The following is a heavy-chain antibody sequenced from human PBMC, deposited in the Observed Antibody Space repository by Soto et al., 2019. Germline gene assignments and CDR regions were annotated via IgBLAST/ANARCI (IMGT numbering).Heavy chain of an antibody. CDR3: SCDYGALPADRFQF. CDR1: GFSLDSYA. D-gene: IGHD3-10*01. Sequence: GGSLRLSCAASGFSLDSYAMHWVRQAPGEGREWLAVISYDGKNIYYADSVKGRFTISKDNSKNTLYLRLTSLPVEDTATYSFSCDYGALPADRFQFSGQGTLVTVSS. CDR2: ISYDGKNI. V-gene: IGHV3-30*06. J-gene: IGHJ1*01.